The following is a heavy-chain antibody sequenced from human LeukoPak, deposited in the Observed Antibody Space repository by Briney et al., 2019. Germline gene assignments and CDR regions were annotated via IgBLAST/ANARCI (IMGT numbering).Heavy chain of an antibody. D-gene: IGHD3-16*02. CDR3: ARLKDLQISYNWFDP. CDR2: IYNSGNT. Sequence: SETLSLACTVSGGSISSFYCSWIRQPPGKGLEWIGYIYNSGNTNYNPSLKSRVTMSLDTSKNQFSLMLSSVTAADTAVYYCARLKDLQISYNWFDPSGQGTLVTVSS. V-gene: IGHV4-4*09. J-gene: IGHJ5*02. CDR1: GGSISSFY.